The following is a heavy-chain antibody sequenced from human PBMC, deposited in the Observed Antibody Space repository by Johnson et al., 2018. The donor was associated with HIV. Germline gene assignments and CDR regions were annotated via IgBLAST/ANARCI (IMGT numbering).Heavy chain of an antibody. CDR2: IKSKTDGGTT. Sequence: VQVVESGGGLVQPGGSLRLSCAASGFTFRNAWMSWVRQAPGKGLEWVGRIKSKTDGGTTDYAAPVKGRFNISRDDSKTTLYLQMNSLKSEDTPVYYCSTAGYSGYEYAFDIWGQGTIVTVSS. J-gene: IGHJ3*02. V-gene: IGHV3-15*01. CDR3: STAGYSGYEYAFDI. CDR1: GFTFRNAW. D-gene: IGHD5-12*01.